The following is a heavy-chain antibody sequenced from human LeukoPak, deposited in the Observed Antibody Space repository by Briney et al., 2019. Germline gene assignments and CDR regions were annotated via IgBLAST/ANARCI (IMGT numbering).Heavy chain of an antibody. Sequence: SGGSLRLSCAASGFTFSSYWMSWVRQAPGKGLEWVANIKQDGSEKYYVDSVKGRFTISRDNAKNSLYLQMNSLRAEDTAVYYCARLGYYYDHPYYFDYWGQGTLVTVSS. CDR1: GFTFSSYW. CDR2: IKQDGSEK. J-gene: IGHJ4*02. V-gene: IGHV3-7*01. D-gene: IGHD3-22*01. CDR3: ARLGYYYDHPYYFDY.